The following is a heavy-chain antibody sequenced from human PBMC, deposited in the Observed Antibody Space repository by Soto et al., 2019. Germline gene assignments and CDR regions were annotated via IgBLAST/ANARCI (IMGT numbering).Heavy chain of an antibody. CDR3: ARSTAAEPEHFDY. Sequence: PGGSLRLSSAASGFTFSSYRMNWVRQAPGKGLEWVSSISSSSSYIYYADSVKGRFTISRDNAKNSLYLQMNSLRAEDTAVYYCARSTAAEPEHFDYWGQGTLVTVSS. V-gene: IGHV3-21*01. J-gene: IGHJ4*02. D-gene: IGHD6-13*01. CDR2: ISSSSSYI. CDR1: GFTFSSYR.